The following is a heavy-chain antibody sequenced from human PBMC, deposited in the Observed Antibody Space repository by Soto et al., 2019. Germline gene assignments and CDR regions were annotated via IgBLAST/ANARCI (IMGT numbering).Heavy chain of an antibody. V-gene: IGHV3-74*01. CDR2: INSDGSGT. CDR1: GFTFSNYW. J-gene: IGHJ4*02. Sequence: EVQLVESGGGLVQPGGSLRLSCAASGFTFSNYWMHWVRQAPGKGLVWVSRINSDGSGTSYADSVKGRFTISRDNAKNTLYVQMNSLRAEDTAVYYCARLNDAAGPPIYWGQGTLVTVSS. CDR3: ARLNDAAGPPIY. D-gene: IGHD6-19*01.